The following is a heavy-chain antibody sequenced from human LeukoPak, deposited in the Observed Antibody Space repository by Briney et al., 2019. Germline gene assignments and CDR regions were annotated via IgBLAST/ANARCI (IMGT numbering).Heavy chain of an antibody. CDR2: ITSTSSYI. CDR3: AKSHYYGDRYFDL. Sequence: PGGSLRLSCAASGFTFSNYNMNWVRQAPGKGLEWVSSITSTSSYIYYADSVKGRSTISRDNSKNTLYLQMNSLRAEDTAVYYCAKSHYYGDRYFDLWGRGTLVIVSS. J-gene: IGHJ2*01. D-gene: IGHD3-10*01. CDR1: GFTFSNYN. V-gene: IGHV3-21*04.